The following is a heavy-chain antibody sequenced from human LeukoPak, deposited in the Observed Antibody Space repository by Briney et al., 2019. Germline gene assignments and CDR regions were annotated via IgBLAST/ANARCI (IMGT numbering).Heavy chain of an antibody. CDR2: MAPNTGGT. CDR3: ARDLPGDGYNSAYDV. Sequence: ASVKPSCKASGYAFTDYYIHWVRQAPGPGLEWMGGMAPNTGGTNYAQRFQGRVTMTRDTFINTISMELRSLTSDDTAVYYCARDLPGDGYNSAYDVWGQGTMVTVSS. CDR1: GYAFTDYY. V-gene: IGHV1-2*02. J-gene: IGHJ3*01. D-gene: IGHD5-24*01.